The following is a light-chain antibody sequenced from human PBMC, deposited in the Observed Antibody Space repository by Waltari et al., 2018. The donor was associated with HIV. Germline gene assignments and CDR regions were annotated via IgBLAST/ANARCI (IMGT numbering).Light chain of an antibody. V-gene: IGKV1-5*03. Sequence: NLSASVGDRVTITCRASPSINTWLAWYQQKPGKAPKLLIYKASTLESGVPSRFSGSGSGAEFTLTISSLQPDDFATYYCQQYNSFSQTFGQGTKVEIK. J-gene: IGKJ1*01. CDR2: KAS. CDR3: QQYNSFSQT. CDR1: PSINTW.